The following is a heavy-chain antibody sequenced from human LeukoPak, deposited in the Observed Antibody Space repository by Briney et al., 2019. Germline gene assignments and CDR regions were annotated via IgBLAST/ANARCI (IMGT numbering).Heavy chain of an antibody. D-gene: IGHD3-10*01. CDR2: MNPNSGNT. CDR1: GYTFTSYD. Sequence: GASVKVSCKASGYTFTSYDINWVRQATGQGLEWMGLMNPNSGNTGYAQKFQGRVTMTRNTSISTAYMELSSLRSEDTAVYYCARGRYYYGSGSHSASSGMDVWGQGITVTVSS. J-gene: IGHJ6*02. CDR3: ARGRYYYGSGSHSASSGMDV. V-gene: IGHV1-8*01.